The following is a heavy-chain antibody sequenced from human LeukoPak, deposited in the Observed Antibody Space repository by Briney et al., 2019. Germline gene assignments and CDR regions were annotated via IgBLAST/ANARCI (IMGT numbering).Heavy chain of an antibody. CDR3: ARGRRDTIFGVVIPFDY. D-gene: IGHD3-3*01. J-gene: IGHJ4*02. CDR1: GYTFTSYY. V-gene: IGHV1-46*01. Sequence: ASVKVSCKASGYTFTSYYMHWVRQAPGQGLEWMGIINPSGGSTSYAQKFQGRVTMTRDTSTSTVYMELSRLRSEDTAVYYCARGRRDTIFGVVIPFDYWGQGTLVTVSS. CDR2: INPSGGST.